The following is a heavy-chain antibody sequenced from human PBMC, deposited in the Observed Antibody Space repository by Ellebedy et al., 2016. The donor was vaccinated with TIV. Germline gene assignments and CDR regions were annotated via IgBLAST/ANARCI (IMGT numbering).Heavy chain of an antibody. CDR2: IYYSGST. V-gene: IGHV4-59*01. Sequence: MPSETLSLTCTVSGDSISSYYWSRIRQPPGKGLEWIGFIYYSGSTNYNPSLKSRVTISVDTSTNQFSLELSSVTAADTAVYYCARGGASSKYFDYWGQGTLVTVSS. CDR1: GDSISSYY. J-gene: IGHJ4*02. CDR3: ARGGASSKYFDY.